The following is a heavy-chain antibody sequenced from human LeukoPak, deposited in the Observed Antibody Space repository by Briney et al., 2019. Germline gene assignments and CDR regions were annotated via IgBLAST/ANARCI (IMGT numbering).Heavy chain of an antibody. D-gene: IGHD3-22*01. CDR2: IYYSGST. J-gene: IGHJ4*02. CDR3: ARHQGSGYYYPFDY. Sequence: SETLSLTCAVSGDSISSSSYYWGWIRQPPGKGLEWIGSIYYSGSTYYNPSLKSRVTISVDTSKNQFSLKLSSVTAADTAVYHCARHQGSGYYYPFDYWGQGTLVTVSS. CDR1: GDSISSSSYY. V-gene: IGHV4-39*01.